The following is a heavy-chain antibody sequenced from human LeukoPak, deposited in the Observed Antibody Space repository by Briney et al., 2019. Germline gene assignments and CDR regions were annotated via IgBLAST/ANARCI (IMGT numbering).Heavy chain of an antibody. CDR3: ARGRGATIPY. D-gene: IGHD5-12*01. J-gene: IGHJ4*02. Sequence: GRSLRLTCTASGFTFNKFALHWVRQAPGKGLEWVAIISYDEVKSFHSASVKGRFTISRDNSKNTLYLQMNNLGPEDTAIYYCARGRGATIPYWGQGTLVTVSS. CDR2: ISYDEVKS. CDR1: GFTFNKFA. V-gene: IGHV3-30-3*01.